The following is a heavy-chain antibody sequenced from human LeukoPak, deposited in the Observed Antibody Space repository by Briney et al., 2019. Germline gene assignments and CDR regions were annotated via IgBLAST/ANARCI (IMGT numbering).Heavy chain of an antibody. CDR3: ATLVGATGDFDY. J-gene: IGHJ4*02. Sequence: ASVKVSCKASGYTFTSYDINWVRQATGQGLEWMGWMNPNSGNTGYAQKFQGRVTMTRNTSISTAYMELSSLRSEDTAVYYCATLVGATGDFDYWGQGTLVTVSS. V-gene: IGHV1-8*01. D-gene: IGHD1-26*01. CDR1: GYTFTSYD. CDR2: MNPNSGNT.